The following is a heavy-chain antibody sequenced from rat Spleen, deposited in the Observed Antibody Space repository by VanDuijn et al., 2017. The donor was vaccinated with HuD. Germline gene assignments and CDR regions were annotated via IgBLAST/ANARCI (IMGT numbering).Heavy chain of an antibody. V-gene: IGHV5-20*01. CDR2: ITNTGGST. CDR1: GFTFSDYY. Sequence: EVQLVESDGGLVQPGRSLKLSCAASGFTFSDYYMAWVRQAPTKGLEWVASITNTGGSTYYPDSVKGRFTISRDNAKSTLYLQMDSLRSEDTATYYCAKNIYYSSYLYYFDYWGQGVMVTVSS. CDR3: AKNIYYSSYLYYFDY. J-gene: IGHJ2*01. D-gene: IGHD1-2*01.